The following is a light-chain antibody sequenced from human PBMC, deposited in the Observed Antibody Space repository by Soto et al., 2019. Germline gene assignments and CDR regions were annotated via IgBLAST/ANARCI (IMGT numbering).Light chain of an antibody. V-gene: IGKV3-20*01. CDR2: DAS. CDR3: QQYGSLSWT. CDR1: QIISNNY. J-gene: IGKJ1*01. Sequence: EIVLTQSPGTLSLSPGEGTTLSCRASQIISNNYLAWYQQKFGQAPRLLIYDASSRATGIPDRFSGSGSGTDFTLTISRLEPEDFAVYYCQQYGSLSWTFGQGTKVEIK.